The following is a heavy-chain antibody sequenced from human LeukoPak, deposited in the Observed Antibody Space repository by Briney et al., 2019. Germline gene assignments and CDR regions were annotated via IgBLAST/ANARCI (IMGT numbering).Heavy chain of an antibody. D-gene: IGHD6-19*01. V-gene: IGHV4-39*07. CDR2: IYYSGST. Sequence: SETLSLTCTVSGGSISSSSYYWGWIRQPPGKGLEWIGGIYYSGSTYYNPSLESRVTISVDTSKNQFSLKLSSVTAADTAVYYCARGRNGWSSNWGQGTLVTVSS. CDR1: GGSISSSSYY. J-gene: IGHJ4*02. CDR3: ARGRNGWSSN.